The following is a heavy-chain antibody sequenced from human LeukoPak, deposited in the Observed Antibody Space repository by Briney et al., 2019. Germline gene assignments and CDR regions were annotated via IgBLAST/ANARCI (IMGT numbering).Heavy chain of an antibody. CDR3: ARDPSGYDYNWFDP. D-gene: IGHD5-12*01. CDR1: GGSISSYY. J-gene: IGHJ5*02. V-gene: IGHV4-4*07. CDR2: IYTSGST. Sequence: SETLSLTCTVSGGSISSYYWSRIRQPAGKGLEWIGRIYTSGSTNYNPSLKSRVTMSVDTSKNQSSLKLSSVTAADTAVYYCARDPSGYDYNWFDPWGQGTLVTVSS.